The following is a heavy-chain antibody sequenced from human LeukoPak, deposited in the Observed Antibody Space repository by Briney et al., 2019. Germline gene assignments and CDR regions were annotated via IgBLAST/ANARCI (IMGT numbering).Heavy chain of an antibody. CDR1: GYTFTGYY. D-gene: IGHD6-19*01. CDR3: ARDLVSSGWTDYYYYYMDV. V-gene: IGHV1-2*02. Sequence: ASVKVSCKASGYTFTGYYMHWVRQAPGQGLEWMGWINPNSGGTNYAQKFQGRVTMTRDTSISTVYMEVRSLRSDDTALYYCARDLVSSGWTDYYYYYMDVWGKGTTVTVSS. J-gene: IGHJ6*03. CDR2: INPNSGGT.